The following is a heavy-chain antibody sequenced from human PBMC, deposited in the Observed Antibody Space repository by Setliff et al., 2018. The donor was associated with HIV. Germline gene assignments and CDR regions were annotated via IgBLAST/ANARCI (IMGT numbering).Heavy chain of an antibody. CDR2: IYWNDDK. D-gene: IGHD3-10*01. V-gene: IGHV2-5*01. Sequence: PTLVNPTQTLTLTCTFSGFSLSTSGVGVGWIRQPPGKALEWLALIYWNDDKRYSPSLKSRLTITKDTSKNQVVLTMTNMDPVDTATYYCARSRGVRGVIITTQNFDYWGQGTLVTSPQ. CDR1: GFSLSTSGVG. CDR3: ARSRGVRGVIITTQNFDY. J-gene: IGHJ4*02.